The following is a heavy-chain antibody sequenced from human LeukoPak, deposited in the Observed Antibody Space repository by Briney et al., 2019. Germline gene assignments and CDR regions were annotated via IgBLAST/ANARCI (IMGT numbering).Heavy chain of an antibody. Sequence: PGGSLRLSCAASGFTFSSYWMSWVRQAPGKGLEWVANIKQDGSEKYYVDSVKGRFTTSRDSAKNSLYLQMNSLRAEDTAVYYCARAQTRYYYDSSGYLAHPFDYWGQGTLVTVSS. CDR1: GFTFSSYW. CDR2: IKQDGSEK. V-gene: IGHV3-7*01. CDR3: ARAQTRYYYDSSGYLAHPFDY. J-gene: IGHJ4*02. D-gene: IGHD3-22*01.